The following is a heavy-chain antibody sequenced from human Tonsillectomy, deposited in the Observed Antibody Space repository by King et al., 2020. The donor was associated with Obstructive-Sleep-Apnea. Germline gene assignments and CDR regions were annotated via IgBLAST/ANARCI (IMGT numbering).Heavy chain of an antibody. CDR2: IGPRSGDI. CDR1: GFTFDTYS. CDR3: ARDHHWAFAS. D-gene: IGHD7-27*01. V-gene: IGHV3-48*04. J-gene: IGHJ4*02. Sequence: VQLVESGGGLVQPGGSLRLSCAASGFTFDTYSMNWVRQAPGKGLEWISYIGPRSGDILYADSVRGRFTISRDNADNSLYLRMNSLRAEDTAVYFCARDHHWAFASWGQGILVTVSS.